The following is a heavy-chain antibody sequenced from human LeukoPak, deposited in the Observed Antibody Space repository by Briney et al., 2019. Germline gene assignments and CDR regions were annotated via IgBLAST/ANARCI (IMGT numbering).Heavy chain of an antibody. CDR2: ISAYNGNT. CDR1: GYTFTSYG. Sequence: ASVKVSCKASGYTFTSYGISWVRQAPGQGLEWMGWISAYNGNTNYAQKLQGRVTMTTDTSTGTAYMELRSLRSDDTAVYYCARDRGGMYYYDSSGYQVFDYWGQGTLVTVSS. V-gene: IGHV1-18*01. J-gene: IGHJ4*02. D-gene: IGHD3-22*01. CDR3: ARDRGGMYYYDSSGYQVFDY.